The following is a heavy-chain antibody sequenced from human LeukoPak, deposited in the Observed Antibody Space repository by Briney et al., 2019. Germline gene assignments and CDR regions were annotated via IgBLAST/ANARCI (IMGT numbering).Heavy chain of an antibody. D-gene: IGHD2-2*01. CDR1: GFTFSSYA. J-gene: IGHJ5*01. V-gene: IGHV3-23*01. CDR3: AKNGKYQLLGSWCDS. CDR2: ISGSAATT. Sequence: GGSLRLSCAASGFTFSSYAMSWVRQAPGKGLEWVSAISGSAATTYYAGSVKGRFTISRDNSKNTLYVQMDSLRGDDTAVYYCAKNGKYQLLGSWCDSWGQGTLVTVSS.